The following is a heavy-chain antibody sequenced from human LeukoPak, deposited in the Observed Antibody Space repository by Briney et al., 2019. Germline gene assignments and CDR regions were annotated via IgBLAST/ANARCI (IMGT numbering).Heavy chain of an antibody. V-gene: IGHV3-48*03. J-gene: IGHJ6*03. CDR2: ISSSGSTI. CDR1: GFTFSSYE. D-gene: IGHD3-10*01. Sequence: GGSLRLSCAASGFTFSSYEMNWVRQAPGKGLEWVSYISSSGSTIYYADSVKGRFTISRDNAKNSLYLQMNSLRAEDTAVYYCARDATMVRGVIVRAKGYYYYYMDVWGKGTTVTSSS. CDR3: ARDATMVRGVIVRAKGYYYYYMDV.